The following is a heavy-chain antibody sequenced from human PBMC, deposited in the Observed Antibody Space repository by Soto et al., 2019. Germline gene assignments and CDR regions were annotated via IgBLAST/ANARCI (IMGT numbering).Heavy chain of an antibody. Sequence: QVQLVQSGAEVKKPGSSVKVSCKASGGTFSSYAISWVRQAPGQGLEWMGGIIPIFGTANYAQKFQGRVTITADESTSTAYMELSSLRSEDTAVYYCARDEVSRDGYPEDYYYGMDVWGQGTTVTVSS. J-gene: IGHJ6*02. D-gene: IGHD5-12*01. V-gene: IGHV1-69*12. CDR1: GGTFSSYA. CDR3: ARDEVSRDGYPEDYYYGMDV. CDR2: IIPIFGTA.